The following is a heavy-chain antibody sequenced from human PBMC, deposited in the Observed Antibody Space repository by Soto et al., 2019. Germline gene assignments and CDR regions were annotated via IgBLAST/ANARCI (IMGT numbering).Heavy chain of an antibody. D-gene: IGHD6-19*01. CDR3: AREGAVAGTGYYYYYGMDV. J-gene: IGHJ6*02. CDR1: GGTFSSYA. Sequence: GASVKVSCKASGGTFSSYAISWVRQAPGQGLEWMGGIIPIFGTANYAQKFQGRVTITADESTSTAYMELSSLRSEDTAVYYCAREGAVAGTGYYYYYGMDVWGQGTTVTVS. V-gene: IGHV1-69*13. CDR2: IIPIFGTA.